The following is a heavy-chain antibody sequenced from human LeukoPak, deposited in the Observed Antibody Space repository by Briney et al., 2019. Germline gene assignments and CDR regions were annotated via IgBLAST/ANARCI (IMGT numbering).Heavy chain of an antibody. CDR3: PRVFSYYTYSFDY. CDR1: GFTFRSYE. D-gene: IGHD3-22*01. V-gene: IGHV3-48*03. J-gene: IGHJ4*02. Sequence: GGSLRLSCAGFGFTFRSYEMNWVRQAPGKGLEWISYISSTGSATYYADSVKGRFTISRDNAKNSLYLQMNSLRAEDTAVYYCPRVFSYYTYSFDYWGQGTLVTVSS. CDR2: ISSTGSAT.